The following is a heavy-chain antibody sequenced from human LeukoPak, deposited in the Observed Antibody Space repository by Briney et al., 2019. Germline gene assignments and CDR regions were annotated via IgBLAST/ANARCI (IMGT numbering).Heavy chain of an antibody. CDR1: GGSISSSSYY. D-gene: IGHD6-19*01. CDR3: ARQYSSGWPHNWFDP. J-gene: IGHJ5*02. CDR2: IYYSGST. V-gene: IGHV4-39*01. Sequence: SETLSLTCTVSGGSISSSSYYWGWIRQPPGKGLEWIGRIYYSGSTYYNPSLKSRVTISVDTSKNQFSLKLSSVTAADTAVYYCARQYSSGWPHNWFDPWGQGTLVTVSS.